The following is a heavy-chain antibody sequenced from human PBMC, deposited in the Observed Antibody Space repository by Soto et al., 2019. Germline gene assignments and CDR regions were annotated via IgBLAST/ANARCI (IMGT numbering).Heavy chain of an antibody. J-gene: IGHJ4*02. V-gene: IGHV1-69*02. CDR2: IIPILGIA. CDR3: ARALQPGGYFDY. CDR1: GGTFSSYT. D-gene: IGHD4-4*01. Sequence: QVQLVQSGAEVKKPGSSVKVSCKASGGTFSSYTISWVRQAPGQGLEWMGRIIPILGIANYAQKFQGRVTITADKSTSTAYMELSSLRSEDTAVYYCARALQPGGYFDYWGQGTLVTVSS.